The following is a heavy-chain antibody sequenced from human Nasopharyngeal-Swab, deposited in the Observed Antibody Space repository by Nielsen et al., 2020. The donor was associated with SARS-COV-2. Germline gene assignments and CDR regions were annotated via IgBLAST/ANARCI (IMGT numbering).Heavy chain of an antibody. CDR3: ARSLVGCSSHTCALMN. Sequence: WIRQPPGKGLEWIGEVHHSGSTHYNPSLKSQVVISADKSNQFSLRMNSVTAADTALYYCARSLVGCSSHTCALMNWGHGTLVTVLL. D-gene: IGHD2-2*01. CDR2: VHHSGST. V-gene: IGHV4-4*02. J-gene: IGHJ4*01.